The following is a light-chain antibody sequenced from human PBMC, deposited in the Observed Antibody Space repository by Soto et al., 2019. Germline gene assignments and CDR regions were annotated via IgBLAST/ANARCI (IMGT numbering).Light chain of an antibody. CDR1: QSVSSY. J-gene: IGKJ1*01. CDR2: DVS. Sequence: EIVLTQSPATLSLSPGERATLSCRASQSVSSYLAWYQQKPGQAPRLLMYDVSNRATGIPASFSGSGSGTDFTLTISSLQSEDFAVYYCQQYYNWPRTFGQGTKVEIK. CDR3: QQYYNWPRT. V-gene: IGKV3-11*01.